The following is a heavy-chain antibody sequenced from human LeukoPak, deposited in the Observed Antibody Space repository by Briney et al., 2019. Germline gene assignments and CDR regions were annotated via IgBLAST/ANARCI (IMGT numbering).Heavy chain of an antibody. Sequence: GGSLRLSRAASGLTISDYYMRWIRQAPGEGLEWVSYIDRSGSAIYYADSVKGRFTNSRNNAKNSLLLQMNSLRAEDTAVYYCARAYYDSTGLDYWGRGTLVTVSS. CDR1: GLTISDYY. V-gene: IGHV3-11*04. D-gene: IGHD3-9*01. CDR2: IDRSGSAI. CDR3: ARAYYDSTGLDY. J-gene: IGHJ4*02.